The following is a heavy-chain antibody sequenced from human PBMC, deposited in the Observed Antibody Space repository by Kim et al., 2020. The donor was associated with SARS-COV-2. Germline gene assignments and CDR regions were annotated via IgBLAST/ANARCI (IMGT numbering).Heavy chain of an antibody. D-gene: IGHD6-19*01. Sequence: GESLKISCKGSGYSFTSYWIGWVRQMPGKGLEWMGIIYPGDSDTRYSPSFQGQVTISADKSISTAYLQWSSLKASDTAMYYCARAVPSLAKNSSGWYISRGWFDPWGQGTLVTVSS. CDR2: IYPGDSDT. J-gene: IGHJ5*02. V-gene: IGHV5-51*01. CDR1: GYSFTSYW. CDR3: ARAVPSLAKNSSGWYISRGWFDP.